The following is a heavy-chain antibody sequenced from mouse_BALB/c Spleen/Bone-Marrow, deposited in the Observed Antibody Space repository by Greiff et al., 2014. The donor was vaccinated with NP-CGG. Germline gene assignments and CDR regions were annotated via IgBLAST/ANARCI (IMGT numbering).Heavy chain of an antibody. Sequence: VMLVESGPGLVALSQNLSITCTVSGFSLSRYNIHWIRQPPGKGLEWLGMIWGGGGTDHNSALKSRLRISKDNSKSQIFLKINSLQIDDTAMYYCARKDGGYYVMDYWGQGTSVTVSS. D-gene: IGHD2-3*01. V-gene: IGHV2-6-4*01. CDR3: ARKDGGYYVMDY. CDR1: GFSLSRYN. J-gene: IGHJ4*01. CDR2: IWGGGGT.